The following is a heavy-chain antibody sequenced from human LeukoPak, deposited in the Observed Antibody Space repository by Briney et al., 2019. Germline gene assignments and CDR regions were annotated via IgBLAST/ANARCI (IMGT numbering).Heavy chain of an antibody. CDR3: ARGGGYDWESFDY. J-gene: IGHJ4*02. V-gene: IGHV3-21*01. CDR1: GFIFSTYS. Sequence: TGGSLRLSCAASGFIFSTYSMNWVRQAPGKGLEWVSSISSSSSYIYYADSVKGRFTISRDNAKNSLYLQMNSLRAEDTAVYYCARGGGYDWESFDYWGQGTLVTVSS. D-gene: IGHD5-12*01. CDR2: ISSSSSYI.